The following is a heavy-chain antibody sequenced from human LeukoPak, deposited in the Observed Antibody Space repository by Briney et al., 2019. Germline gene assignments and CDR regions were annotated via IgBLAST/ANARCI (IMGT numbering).Heavy chain of an antibody. CDR3: ARGDGYNLDY. CDR2: IYTSGST. V-gene: IGHV4-61*02. CDR1: GGSISSSSYY. D-gene: IGHD5-24*01. J-gene: IGHJ4*02. Sequence: SQTLSLTCTVSGGSISSSSYYWSWIRQPAGKGLEWIGRIYTSGSTNYNPSLKSRVTISVDTSKNQFSLKLSSVTAADTAVYYCARGDGYNLDYWGQGTLVTVSS.